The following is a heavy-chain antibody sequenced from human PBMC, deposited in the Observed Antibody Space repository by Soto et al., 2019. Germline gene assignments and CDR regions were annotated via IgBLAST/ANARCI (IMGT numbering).Heavy chain of an antibody. CDR1: GGTFSSYA. J-gene: IGHJ4*02. Sequence: QVQLVQSGAEVKKPGSSVKVSCKASGGTFSSYAISWVRQAPGQGLEWMGGIIPLFGTANYAQKFQGRVTITADESTSTAYMELSSLRSEDTAVYYCARGRIGTTSYYFDYWGQGTLVTVSS. CDR2: IIPLFGTA. CDR3: ARGRIGTTSYYFDY. V-gene: IGHV1-69*12. D-gene: IGHD1-7*01.